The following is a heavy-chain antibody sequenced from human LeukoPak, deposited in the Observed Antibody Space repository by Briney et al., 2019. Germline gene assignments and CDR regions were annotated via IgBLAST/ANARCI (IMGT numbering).Heavy chain of an antibody. Sequence: GASVKVSCKASGYTFTSYYMHWVRQAPGQGLEWMGIISPSDGSTTYAQKFQGRVTMTRDASTSTVYMELSSLRFEDTALYYCGRGRWTTSHFDYWGQGTLVTVSS. CDR1: GYTFTSYY. CDR3: GRGRWTTSHFDY. J-gene: IGHJ4*02. V-gene: IGHV1-46*03. CDR2: ISPSDGST. D-gene: IGHD4-17*01.